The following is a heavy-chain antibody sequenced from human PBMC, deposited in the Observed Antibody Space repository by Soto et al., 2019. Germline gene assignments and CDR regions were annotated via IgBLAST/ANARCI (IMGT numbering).Heavy chain of an antibody. D-gene: IGHD3-10*02. CDR1: GDSVSSHSVA. CDR3: ARDLFWHGMDA. J-gene: IGHJ6*02. Sequence: PSQTLSLTCAISGDSVSSHSVAWNWVRQSPSRGLEWLGRTYYRSEWYNDYAVSVKSRITISPDTSKNQFSLQLNSVTPEDTAVYFCARDLFWHGMDAWGQGTKVTVSS. CDR2: TYYRSEWYN. V-gene: IGHV6-1*01.